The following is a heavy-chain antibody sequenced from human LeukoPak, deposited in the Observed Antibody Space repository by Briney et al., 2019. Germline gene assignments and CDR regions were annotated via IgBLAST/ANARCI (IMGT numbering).Heavy chain of an antibody. D-gene: IGHD3-22*01. V-gene: IGHV1-58*02. Sequence: SVKVSCKASXFXXSXSSXQXVXXAXXXXXEXIXWIAVGSGNTNYAXKFQGRVTITRDXSTSTAYMELSSLRSEDTALYYCAAVFGSGYYYYFDYWGQGSLVTVSS. CDR3: AAVFGSGYYYYFDY. J-gene: IGHJ4*02. CDR2: IAVGSGNT. CDR1: XFXXSXSS.